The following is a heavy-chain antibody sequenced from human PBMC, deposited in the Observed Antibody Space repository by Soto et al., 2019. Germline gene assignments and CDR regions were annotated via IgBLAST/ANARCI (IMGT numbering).Heavy chain of an antibody. D-gene: IGHD6-6*01. Sequence: QLQLQESGPGLVKPSETLSLTCTVSGGSISSSSYYWGWIRQPPGKGLEWIGRIYYSGSTYYNPSFKSRVPRSVYTSKNQCSLKLSSVTAADTAVYYCASRSSSDLDYWGQGTLVTVSS. CDR2: IYYSGST. V-gene: IGHV4-39*01. CDR3: ASRSSSDLDY. CDR1: GGSISSSSYY. J-gene: IGHJ4*02.